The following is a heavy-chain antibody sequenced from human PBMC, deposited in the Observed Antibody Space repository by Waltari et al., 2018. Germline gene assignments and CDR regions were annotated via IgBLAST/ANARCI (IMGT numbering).Heavy chain of an antibody. D-gene: IGHD3-22*01. CDR1: GGSFSGYY. V-gene: IGHV4-34*01. Sequence: QVQLQQWGAGLLKPSETLSLTCAVYGGSFSGYYWSWIRQPPGKGLGWIGEINHKGSTHYNPALKSRGTIAVDTSKNQFSLKLSSVTAADTAVYYWARGGTEADYYDSSGYGWYFDLWGRGTLVTVSS. J-gene: IGHJ2*01. CDR2: INHKGST. CDR3: ARGGTEADYYDSSGYGWYFDL.